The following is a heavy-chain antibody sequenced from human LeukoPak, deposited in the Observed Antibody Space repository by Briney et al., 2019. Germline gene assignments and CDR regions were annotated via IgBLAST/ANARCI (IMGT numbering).Heavy chain of an antibody. CDR3: AREVVSSTMVRGVTVYGMDV. V-gene: IGHV1-2*02. Sequence: ASVKVSCKASGYTFTGYYMHWVRQAPGQGLEWMGWINPNSGGTNYAQKFQGRVTMTRDTSISTAYMELSRLRSDDTAVYYCAREVVSSTMVRGVTVYGMDVWGQGITVTVSS. CDR2: INPNSGGT. J-gene: IGHJ6*02. CDR1: GYTFTGYY. D-gene: IGHD3-10*01.